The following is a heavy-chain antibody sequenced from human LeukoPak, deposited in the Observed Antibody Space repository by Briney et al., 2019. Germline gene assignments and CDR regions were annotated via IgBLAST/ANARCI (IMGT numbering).Heavy chain of an antibody. CDR2: IYYSGST. V-gene: IGHV4-59*01. Sequence: NASETLSLTCTVSGGSISSYYWSWIRQPPGKGLEWIGYIYYSGSTNYNPSLKSRVSISVDTSKNQFSLELSSVTAADTAVYYCAREVELGNNWFDPWGQGTLVTVSS. D-gene: IGHD7-27*01. CDR1: GGSISSYY. J-gene: IGHJ5*02. CDR3: AREVELGNNWFDP.